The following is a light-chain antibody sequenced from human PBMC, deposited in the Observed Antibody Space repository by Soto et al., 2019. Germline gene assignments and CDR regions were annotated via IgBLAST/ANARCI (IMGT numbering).Light chain of an antibody. Sequence: EIVMTQSPATLSVSPEERANLSCRDSQSVSSSYLAWYQQKPGQAPRLLIYDASTRATGIPARFSGSGSGTEFTLTISSLQSEDFAVYYCQQYHNWPPTFGPGTKVDIK. V-gene: IGKV3-15*01. CDR2: DAS. J-gene: IGKJ3*01. CDR3: QQYHNWPPT. CDR1: QSVSSSY.